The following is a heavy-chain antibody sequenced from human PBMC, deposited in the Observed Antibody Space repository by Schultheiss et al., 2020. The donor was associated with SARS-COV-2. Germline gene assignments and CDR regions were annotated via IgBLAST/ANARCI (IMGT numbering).Heavy chain of an antibody. CDR3: ASPSTRGRGAFDY. D-gene: IGHD3-10*01. Sequence: SETLSLTCTVSGGSISSYYWSWIRQPPGKGLEWIGYIYYSGSTNYNPALKSRVTISVDTSKNQSSLKLSSVTAADTAVYYYASPSTRGRGAFDYWGQGTLVTVSS. V-gene: IGHV4-59*08. J-gene: IGHJ4*02. CDR2: IYYSGST. CDR1: GGSISSYY.